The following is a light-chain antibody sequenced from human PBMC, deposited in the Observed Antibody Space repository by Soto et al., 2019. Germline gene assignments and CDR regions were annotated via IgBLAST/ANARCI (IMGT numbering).Light chain of an antibody. V-gene: IGLV1-40*01. Sequence: QAVVTQPPSVSGAPGQRVTISCTGSSSNIGAGYDVHWYQQLPGTAPKLLIYGNNNRPSGVPDRFSGSKSGTSASLAITGLQAEDEADYYCPSYDSSLRVVVFGGGTKLTVL. CDR2: GNN. CDR1: SSNIGAGYD. J-gene: IGLJ2*01. CDR3: PSYDSSLRVVV.